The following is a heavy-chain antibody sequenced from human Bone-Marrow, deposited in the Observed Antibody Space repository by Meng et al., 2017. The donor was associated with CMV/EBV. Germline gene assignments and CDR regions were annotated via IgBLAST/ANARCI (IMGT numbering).Heavy chain of an antibody. Sequence: ASVKVSCKASGYTFTGYYMHWVRQAPGQGLEWMGWTNPNSGGTNYAQKFQGRVTMTRDTSISTAYMELSRLRSDDTAVYYCARDRHTMVRGVNNWFDPWGQGPLVTVYS. CDR3: ARDRHTMVRGVNNWFDP. CDR2: TNPNSGGT. D-gene: IGHD3-10*01. V-gene: IGHV1-2*02. CDR1: GYTFTGYY. J-gene: IGHJ5*02.